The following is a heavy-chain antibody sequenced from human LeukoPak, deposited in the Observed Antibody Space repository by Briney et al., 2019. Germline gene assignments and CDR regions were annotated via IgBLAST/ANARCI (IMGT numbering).Heavy chain of an antibody. Sequence: ASVKVSCKASGYTFTSYGISWVRQAPGQGLKWMGWISAYNGNTNYAQKLQGRVTMTTDTSTSTAYMELRSLRSDDTAVYYCARDHYYDSSGYPKPDAFDIWGQGTMVTVSS. J-gene: IGHJ3*02. D-gene: IGHD3-22*01. CDR3: ARDHYYDSSGYPKPDAFDI. CDR2: ISAYNGNT. CDR1: GYTFTSYG. V-gene: IGHV1-18*01.